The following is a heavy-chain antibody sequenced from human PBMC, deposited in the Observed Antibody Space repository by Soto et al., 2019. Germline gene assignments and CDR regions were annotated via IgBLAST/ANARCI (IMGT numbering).Heavy chain of an antibody. Sequence: ASVKVSCKVSGYTLTELSMHWVRQAPGKGLEWMGGFDPEDGETIYAQKFQGRVTMTEDTSTDTAYMELSSLRSEDTAVYYCATDQGITIFGVVPPGAFDIWGQGTIVTVS. CDR1: GYTLTELS. D-gene: IGHD3-3*01. CDR2: FDPEDGET. J-gene: IGHJ3*02. V-gene: IGHV1-24*01. CDR3: ATDQGITIFGVVPPGAFDI.